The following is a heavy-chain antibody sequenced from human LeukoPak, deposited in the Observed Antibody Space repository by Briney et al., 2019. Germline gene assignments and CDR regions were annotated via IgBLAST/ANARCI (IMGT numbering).Heavy chain of an antibody. CDR1: GFTVSSNY. D-gene: IGHD7-27*01. Sequence: GGSLRLSCAASGFTVSSNYMSWVRQAPGKGLEWVSVIFSGGTTYYADSVKGRFTISRDNSKNALYLQMNSLRAEDTAVYYCEVWGYPGFDYWGQGTLVTVSP. V-gene: IGHV3-66*01. CDR3: EVWGYPGFDY. J-gene: IGHJ4*02. CDR2: IFSGGTT.